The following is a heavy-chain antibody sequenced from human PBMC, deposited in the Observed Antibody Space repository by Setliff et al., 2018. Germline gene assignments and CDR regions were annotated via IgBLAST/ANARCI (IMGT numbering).Heavy chain of an antibody. Sequence: NPSETLSLTCTVSGGSISSSSYYWGWIRQPPGKGLEWIGSIYYSGSTYYNPSLRSRVTISVDTSKNQFSLKLSSVTAADTAVYYCARLGSARYESSGYYPDNWFDPWGQGTLVTVSS. CDR3: ARLGSARYESSGYYPDNWFDP. V-gene: IGHV4-39*01. CDR1: GGSISSSSYY. J-gene: IGHJ5*02. CDR2: IYYSGST. D-gene: IGHD3-22*01.